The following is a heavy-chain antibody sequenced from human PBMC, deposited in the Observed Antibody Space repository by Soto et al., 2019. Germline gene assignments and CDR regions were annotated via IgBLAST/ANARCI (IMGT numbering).Heavy chain of an antibody. D-gene: IGHD6-13*01. CDR3: ARQADSSSWYYFDY. CDR2: IIPIFGTA. CDR1: GGTFSSYA. Sequence: SVKVSCKASGGTFSSYAISWVRRAPGQGLEWMGGIIPIFGTANYAQKFQGRVTITADESTSTAHMELSSLRSEDTAVYYCARQADSSSWYYFDYWGQGTLVTVSS. J-gene: IGHJ4*02. V-gene: IGHV1-69*13.